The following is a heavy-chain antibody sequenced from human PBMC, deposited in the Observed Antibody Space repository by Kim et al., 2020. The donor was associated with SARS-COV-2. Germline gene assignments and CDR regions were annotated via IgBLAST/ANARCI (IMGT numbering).Heavy chain of an antibody. CDR1: GGSISSSSYY. J-gene: IGHJ4*02. D-gene: IGHD6-13*01. Sequence: SETLSLTCTVSGGSISSSSYYWGWIRQPPGKGLEWIGSIYYSGSTYYNPSLKSRVTISVDTSKNQFSLKLSSVTAADTAVYYCARHRASSSYPIQGPNFDYWGQGTLVTVSS. CDR2: IYYSGST. CDR3: ARHRASSSYPIQGPNFDY. V-gene: IGHV4-39*01.